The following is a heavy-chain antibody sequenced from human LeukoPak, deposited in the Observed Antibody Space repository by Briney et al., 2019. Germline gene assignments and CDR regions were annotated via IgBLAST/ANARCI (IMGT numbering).Heavy chain of an antibody. Sequence: SETLSLTCAVYGGSFSGYYWSWIRQPPGKGLEWIGEINHSGSTNYNPSLKSRVTISVDTSKNQFSLKLSSVTAADTAVYYCASNRLSRPQDYWGQGTLVTVSS. CDR3: ASNRLSRPQDY. CDR1: GGSFSGYY. V-gene: IGHV4-34*01. CDR2: INHSGST. D-gene: IGHD2/OR15-2a*01. J-gene: IGHJ4*02.